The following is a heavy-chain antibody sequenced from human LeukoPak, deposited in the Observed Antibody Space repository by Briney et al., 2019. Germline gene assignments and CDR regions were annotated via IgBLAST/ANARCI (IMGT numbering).Heavy chain of an antibody. CDR1: GFTFSSYA. CDR2: ISYDGSNK. Sequence: GGSLRLSCAASGFTFSSYAMHWVRQAPGKGLEWVAVISYDGSNKYYADSVKGRFTISRDNSKNTLYLQMNSLRAEDTAVYYCARAREDSGSYRYYYGMDVWGQGTTVTVSS. J-gene: IGHJ6*02. V-gene: IGHV3-30-3*01. D-gene: IGHD1-26*01. CDR3: ARAREDSGSYRYYYGMDV.